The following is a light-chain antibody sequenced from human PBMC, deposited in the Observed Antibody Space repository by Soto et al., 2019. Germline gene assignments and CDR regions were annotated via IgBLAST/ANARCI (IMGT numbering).Light chain of an antibody. CDR1: QYILHSSNNKNF. V-gene: IGKV4-1*01. CDR3: QQYYSSPLT. Sequence: DIVMTQSPDSLAVSLGERATINCKSSQYILHSSNNKNFLAWYQQRPGQAPKLLIYWASTRESGVPDRFSGSGSGTDFTLTISSLQAEDVALYYCQQYYSSPLTFGQGTKVEIK. J-gene: IGKJ1*01. CDR2: WAS.